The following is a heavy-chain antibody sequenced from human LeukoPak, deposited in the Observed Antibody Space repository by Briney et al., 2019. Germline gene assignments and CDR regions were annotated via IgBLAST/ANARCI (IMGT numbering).Heavy chain of an antibody. CDR1: GDSVSSNSAA. CDR3: ARDQRDGYTPGQIDY. V-gene: IGHV6-1*01. Sequence: SQTLSLTCAISGDSVSSNSAAWNWIRQSPSRGLEWLGRTYYRSKWYNDYAVSVKSRITINPDTSKNQFSLKLSSVTAADTAVYYCARDQRDGYTPGQIDYWGQGTLVTVSS. CDR2: TYYRSKWYN. D-gene: IGHD5-24*01. J-gene: IGHJ4*02.